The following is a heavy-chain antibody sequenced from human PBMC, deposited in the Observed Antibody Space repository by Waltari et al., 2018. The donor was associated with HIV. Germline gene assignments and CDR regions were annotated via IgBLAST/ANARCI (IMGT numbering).Heavy chain of an antibody. V-gene: IGHV4-38-2*01. Sequence: QVQLQESGPGLVKPSETLSLTCVVSGYSLNTDHYWGWIRQPPGKGLEWIGSASHSGGTFHNASLKSRVTISVDRSKNQFSLKVSFVTAADTAVYYCARAGVVPALFDLWGRGTLVTVSS. CDR1: GYSLNTDHY. D-gene: IGHD3-3*01. CDR3: ARAGVVPALFDL. J-gene: IGHJ2*01. CDR2: ASHSGGT.